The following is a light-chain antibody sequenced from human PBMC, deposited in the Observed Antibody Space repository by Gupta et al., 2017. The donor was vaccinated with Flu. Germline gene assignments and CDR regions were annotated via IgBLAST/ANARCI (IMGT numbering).Light chain of an antibody. V-gene: IGLV2-14*01. CDR1: RGDIDDYKY. Sequence: ITISCTGTRGDIDDYKYVSWYQQFPVKAPNLIIYEVTYRPSRVSSRFSGSRSGNTASLTISGLRAEDEADYYGSSYSTSNTLVFGTGTQVTV. CDR2: EVT. J-gene: IGLJ1*01. CDR3: SSYSTSNTLV.